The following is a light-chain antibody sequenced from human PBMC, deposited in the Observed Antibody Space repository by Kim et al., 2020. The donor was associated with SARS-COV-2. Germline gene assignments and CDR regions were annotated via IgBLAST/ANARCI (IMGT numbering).Light chain of an antibody. CDR2: GKN. J-gene: IGLJ3*02. CDR1: ILRSYY. CDR3: NSRDSSGNHWV. V-gene: IGLV3-19*01. Sequence: AVGQTVRTTCQGEILRSYYASWYQQKPGQAPLLVIYGKNNRPSGIPDRFSGSSSGSTASLTITGAQAEDEADYYCNSRDSSGNHWVFGGGTQLTFL.